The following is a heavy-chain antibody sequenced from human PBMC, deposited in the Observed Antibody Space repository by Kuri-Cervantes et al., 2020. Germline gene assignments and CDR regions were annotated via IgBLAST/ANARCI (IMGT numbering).Heavy chain of an antibody. Sequence: SCKASGYTFTGYYMHWVRQAPGKGLEWVAVISYDGSNKYYADSVKGRFTISRDNSKNTLYLQMNSLRAEDTAVYYCARDPYDFWSGSWGVYGMDVWGQGTTVTVSS. J-gene: IGHJ6*02. CDR1: GYTFTGYY. V-gene: IGHV3-30-3*01. CDR2: ISYDGSNK. CDR3: ARDPYDFWSGSWGVYGMDV. D-gene: IGHD3-3*01.